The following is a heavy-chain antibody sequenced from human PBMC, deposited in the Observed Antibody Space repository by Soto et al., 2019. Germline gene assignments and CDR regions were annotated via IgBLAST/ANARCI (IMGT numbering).Heavy chain of an antibody. Sequence: SENLPLTCTVSGGSISRYYWSWIRQPPGKGLEWIGYIYYSGSTNYNPSLKSRVTISVDTSKNQFSLKLSSVTAADTAVYYCAIDSPIWFGASSWVDPWGQGTLVT. D-gene: IGHD3-10*01. J-gene: IGHJ5*02. CDR3: AIDSPIWFGASSWVDP. V-gene: IGHV4-59*01. CDR1: GGSISRYY. CDR2: IYYSGST.